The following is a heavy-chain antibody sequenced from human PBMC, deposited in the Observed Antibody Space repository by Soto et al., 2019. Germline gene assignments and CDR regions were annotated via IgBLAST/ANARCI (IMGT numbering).Heavy chain of an antibody. V-gene: IGHV5-51*01. Sequence: GESLKISCKGVGYSFTSYWIGWVRQMPGKGLEWMGIIYPGDSDTRYSPSFQGQVTISADKSISTAYLQWSSLKASDTAMYYCAGGGVRGVITRTRDYYGMDVWGQGTTVTVSS. D-gene: IGHD3-10*01. CDR2: IYPGDSDT. J-gene: IGHJ6*02. CDR3: AGGGVRGVITRTRDYYGMDV. CDR1: GYSFTSYW.